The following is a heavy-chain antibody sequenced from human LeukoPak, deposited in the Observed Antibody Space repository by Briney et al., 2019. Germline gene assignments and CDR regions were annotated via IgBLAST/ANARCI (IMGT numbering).Heavy chain of an antibody. J-gene: IGHJ5*02. CDR2: IHYSGST. Sequence: SETLSLTCTVSGGSMTSSSDKWGWIRQPPGKGLEWIGNIHYSGSTSHNPSPKSRVSISIDTSENQSSLKVSSVTAADTATYYCARHRSGSSWFGPWGQGTLVTVSS. CDR1: GGSMTSSSDK. CDR3: ARHRSGSSWFGP. D-gene: IGHD6-13*01. V-gene: IGHV4-39*01.